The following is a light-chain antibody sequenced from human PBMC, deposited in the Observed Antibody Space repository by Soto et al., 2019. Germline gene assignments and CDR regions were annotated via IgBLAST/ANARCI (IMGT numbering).Light chain of an antibody. CDR2: EVS. CDR1: SSDVGGYNY. V-gene: IGLV2-8*01. CDR3: SSFAGNNNLV. J-gene: IGLJ2*01. Sequence: QSALTQPPSASGSPGQSVTISCTGTSSDVGGYNYVSWYQQHPGKAPKLMISEVSKRPSGVPDRFSGSKSGNTASLTVSGLQDEDEADYYCSSFAGNNNLVFGGGTKLTL.